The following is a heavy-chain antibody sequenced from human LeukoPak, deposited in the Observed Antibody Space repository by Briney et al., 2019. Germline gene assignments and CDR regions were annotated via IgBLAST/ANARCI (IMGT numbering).Heavy chain of an antibody. CDR2: ISSFSSTI. Sequence: GGSLRLSCAASGFTFSDYSMNWVRQAPGKGLEWVSYISSFSSTIYYAGSVKGRFTISRDNAKNSLYLQMNSLRAEDTAVYYCARGAPGYSSGQIDYWGQGTLVTVFS. D-gene: IGHD6-19*01. V-gene: IGHV3-48*01. J-gene: IGHJ4*02. CDR1: GFTFSDYS. CDR3: ARGAPGYSSGQIDY.